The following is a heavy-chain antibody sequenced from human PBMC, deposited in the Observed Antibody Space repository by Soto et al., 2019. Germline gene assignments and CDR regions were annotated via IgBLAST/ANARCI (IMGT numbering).Heavy chain of an antibody. J-gene: IGHJ5*02. CDR3: ARAHTVTPYNWFDP. V-gene: IGHV4-30-4*01. D-gene: IGHD4-4*01. Sequence: KASETLSLTCTVSGGSISSGDYYWSWIRQPPGKGLEWIGYIYYSGSTYYNPSLKSRVTISVDTSKNQFSLKLSSVTAADTAVYYCARAHTVTPYNWFDPWGQGTLVTVSS. CDR2: IYYSGST. CDR1: GGSISSGDYY.